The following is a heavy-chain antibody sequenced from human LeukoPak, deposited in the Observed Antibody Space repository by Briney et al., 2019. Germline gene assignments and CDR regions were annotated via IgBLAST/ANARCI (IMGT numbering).Heavy chain of an antibody. CDR3: AKGVVVAPDVTPFDY. J-gene: IGHJ4*02. CDR1: EFPFNGYW. Sequence: GGSLRLSCAASEFPFNGYWMSWVRQAPGKGLECVANINQDGSEKYYVDSVRGRFTISRDNSKNTLYLQMNSLRAEDTAVYYCAKGVVVAPDVTPFDYWGQGTLVTVSS. CDR2: INQDGSEK. V-gene: IGHV3-7*03. D-gene: IGHD2-2*01.